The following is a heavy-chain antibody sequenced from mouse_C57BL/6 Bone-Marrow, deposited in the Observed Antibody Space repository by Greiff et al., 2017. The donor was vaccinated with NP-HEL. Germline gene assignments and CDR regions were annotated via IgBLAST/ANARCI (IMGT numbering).Heavy chain of an antibody. V-gene: IGHV1-85*01. D-gene: IGHD2-14*01. CDR3: TRWRYDGRRAWFAY. Sequence: QVQLQQSGPELVKPGASVKLSCKASGYTFTSYDIPWVKQRPGQGLEWIGWIYPTDRSTKYNEKFKGKATLTVDTSSSTAYIELNSLTSAYSAVYFCTRWRYDGRRAWFAYWGKGTLATVSA. CDR2: IYPTDRST. J-gene: IGHJ3*01. CDR1: GYTFTSYD.